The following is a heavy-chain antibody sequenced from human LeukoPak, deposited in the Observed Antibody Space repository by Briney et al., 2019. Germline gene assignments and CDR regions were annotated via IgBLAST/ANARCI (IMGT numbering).Heavy chain of an antibody. Sequence: GGSLRLSCAASRFTFSSYAMSWVRQAPGKGLEWVSAISGSGGSTYYADSVKGRFTISRDNSKNTLYLQMNSLRAEDTAVYYCAKGGCVGTSCYRRAFDIWGQGTMVTVSS. CDR1: RFTFSSYA. J-gene: IGHJ3*02. D-gene: IGHD2-2*01. V-gene: IGHV3-23*01. CDR3: AKGGCVGTSCYRRAFDI. CDR2: ISGSGGST.